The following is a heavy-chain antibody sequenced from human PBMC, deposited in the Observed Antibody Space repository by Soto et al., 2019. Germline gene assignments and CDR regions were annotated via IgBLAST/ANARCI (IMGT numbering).Heavy chain of an antibody. CDR1: GGSISSYY. CDR2: IYYSGST. D-gene: IGHD3-3*01. V-gene: IGHV4-59*01. J-gene: IGHJ5*02. CDR3: ARVVQYYDFWSGYWFDP. Sequence: PSETLSLTCTVSGGSISSYYWSWIRQPPGKGLEWIGYIYYSGSTNYNPSLKSRVTISVDTSKNQFSLKLSSVTAADTAVYYCARVVQYYDFWSGYWFDPWGQGTLVTVS.